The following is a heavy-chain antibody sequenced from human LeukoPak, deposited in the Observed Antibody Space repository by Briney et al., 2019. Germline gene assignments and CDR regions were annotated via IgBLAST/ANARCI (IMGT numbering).Heavy chain of an antibody. CDR3: VRDGGTDWYDP. J-gene: IGHJ5*02. Sequence: GGSLRLSCAASGFTISDYWMTWVRQAPGKGLERVANIKQDASERTYVDSVKGRFTISRDNAKNSIFLQMNSLRVEDMATYYCVRDGGTDWYDPWGQGTLVSVSS. CDR2: IKQDASER. CDR1: GFTISDYW. V-gene: IGHV3-7*01. D-gene: IGHD3-16*01.